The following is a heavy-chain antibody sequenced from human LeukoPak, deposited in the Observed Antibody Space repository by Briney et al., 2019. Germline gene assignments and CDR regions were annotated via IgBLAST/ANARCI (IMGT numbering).Heavy chain of an antibody. J-gene: IGHJ3*02. D-gene: IGHD6-13*01. CDR1: GFTFSSYG. V-gene: IGHV3-30*02. CDR3: AKDSASWCRGAFDI. Sequence: GGSLRLSCAASGFTFSSYGMHWVRQAPGKGLEWVAFIRYDGSNKYYADSVKGRFTISRDNSKNTLYLQMNSLRAEDTAVYYCAKDSASWCRGAFDIWGQGTMVTVSS. CDR2: IRYDGSNK.